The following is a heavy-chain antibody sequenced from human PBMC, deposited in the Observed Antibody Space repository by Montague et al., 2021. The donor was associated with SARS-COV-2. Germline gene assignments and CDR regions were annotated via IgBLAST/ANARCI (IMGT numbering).Heavy chain of an antibody. Sequence: SLRLSCAASGFPFNTYTMSWVRQAPGKGLEWVSSIFGSGAGTYYADSVQGRFTISRDNSKNTLYLQLHSLRAEDTAVYYCAKNGGSGSLVYWYFDLWGRAPRSLSPQ. J-gene: IGHJ2*01. CDR3: AKNGGSGSLVYWYFDL. CDR2: IFGSGAGT. CDR1: GFPFNTYT. D-gene: IGHD2-8*01. V-gene: IGHV3-23*01.